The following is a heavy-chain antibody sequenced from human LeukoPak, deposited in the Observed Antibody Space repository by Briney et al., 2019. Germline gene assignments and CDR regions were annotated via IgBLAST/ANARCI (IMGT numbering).Heavy chain of an antibody. CDR1: GYTFTSYA. CDR3: ARDQGDSSSWARKYYFDY. Sequence: GASVKVSCKASGYTFTSYAMNWVRQAPGQGLEWMGWINPNSGGTNYAQKFQGRVTMTRDTSISTAYMELSRLRSDDTAVYYCARDQGDSSSWARKYYFDYWGQGTLVTVSS. CDR2: INPNSGGT. D-gene: IGHD6-6*01. V-gene: IGHV1-2*02. J-gene: IGHJ4*02.